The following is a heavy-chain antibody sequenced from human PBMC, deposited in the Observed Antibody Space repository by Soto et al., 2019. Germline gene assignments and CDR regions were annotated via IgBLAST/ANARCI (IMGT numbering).Heavy chain of an antibody. CDR1: GFTFDDYA. Sequence: EVQLVESAGGLVQPGRSLRLSCAASGFTFDDYAMHWVRQAPGKGLEWVSGISWNSGSIGYADSVKGRFTISRDNAKNSLYLQIHSLRAEDTALYYCAKDRFGRGDWYFDLCGRGTLVTVSS. CDR3: AKDRFGRGDWYFDL. CDR2: ISWNSGSI. D-gene: IGHD3-3*01. V-gene: IGHV3-9*01. J-gene: IGHJ2*01.